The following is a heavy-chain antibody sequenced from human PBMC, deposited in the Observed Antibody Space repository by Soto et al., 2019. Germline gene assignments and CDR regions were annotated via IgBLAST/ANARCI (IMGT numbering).Heavy chain of an antibody. J-gene: IGHJ6*02. Sequence: EVQLLESGGDLVQPGGSLRLSCAASGFTFSSNAMTWVRQAPGKGLEWVSSISGSGDSTYYADSVKGRSTISRDNSKNTLFLLMDSLRAEDTAVYYCARDSDNGGDSLLYYGMDVWGQGTTVTVSS. CDR1: GFTFSSNA. V-gene: IGHV3-23*01. D-gene: IGHD2-21*02. CDR2: ISGSGDST. CDR3: ARDSDNGGDSLLYYGMDV.